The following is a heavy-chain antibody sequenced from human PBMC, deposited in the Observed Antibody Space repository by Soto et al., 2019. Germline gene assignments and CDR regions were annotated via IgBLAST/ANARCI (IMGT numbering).Heavy chain of an antibody. CDR3: ARDLVGGSAVLTFDI. J-gene: IGHJ3*02. V-gene: IGHV3-21*01. Sequence: PGGSLRLSCAASGFTFSSYSMNWVRQAPGKGLEWVSSISSSSSYIYYADSVKGRFTISRDNAKNSLYLQMNSLRAEDTAVYYCARDLVGGSAVLTFDIWGQGTMVTGSS. CDR1: GFTFSSYS. CDR2: ISSSSSYI. D-gene: IGHD3-10*01.